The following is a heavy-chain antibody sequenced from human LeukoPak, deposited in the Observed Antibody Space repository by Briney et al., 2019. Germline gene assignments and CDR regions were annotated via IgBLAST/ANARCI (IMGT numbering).Heavy chain of an antibody. Sequence: ASVKVSCKVSGYTFTDYYMHWVQQAPGKGLEWMGLVDPEDGETIYAEKFQGRVTITAGTSTDTAYMELSSLRSEDTAVYYCATTPRFIVVVPAARDYYMDVWGKGTTVTVSS. CDR1: GYTFTDYY. CDR3: ATTPRFIVVVPAARDYYMDV. D-gene: IGHD2-2*01. CDR2: VDPEDGET. J-gene: IGHJ6*03. V-gene: IGHV1-69-2*01.